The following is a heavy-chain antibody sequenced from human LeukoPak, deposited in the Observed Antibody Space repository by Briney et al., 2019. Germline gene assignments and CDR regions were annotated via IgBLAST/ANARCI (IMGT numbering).Heavy chain of an antibody. J-gene: IGHJ4*02. Sequence: GGSLRLAWAAAGFTVSSYEMGWGSQAGGKGRGWGSYISRSGRTIYYAECVKGRFTISTDNAKISLYLHMNSLRAEDTAVYYCARERVSDSCDYWGQGTLVTVSS. CDR3: ARERVSDSCDY. D-gene: IGHD3-3*01. CDR2: ISRSGRTI. CDR1: GFTVSSYE. V-gene: IGHV3-48*03.